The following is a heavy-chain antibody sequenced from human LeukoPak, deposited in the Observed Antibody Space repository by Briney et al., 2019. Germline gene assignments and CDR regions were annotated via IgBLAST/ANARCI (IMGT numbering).Heavy chain of an antibody. V-gene: IGHV4-38-2*01. CDR2: IYHSGST. Sequence: SETLSLTCVVSGYSISSGYYWGWIRQPPGKGLEWIGNIYHSGSTFYNPSLKSRVTISVDTSKNQFSLKLSSVTAADTAVYFCARVGNNAYDYWGQGTLVTVSS. CDR1: GYSISSGYY. J-gene: IGHJ4*02. CDR3: ARVGNNAYDY. D-gene: IGHD1-14*01.